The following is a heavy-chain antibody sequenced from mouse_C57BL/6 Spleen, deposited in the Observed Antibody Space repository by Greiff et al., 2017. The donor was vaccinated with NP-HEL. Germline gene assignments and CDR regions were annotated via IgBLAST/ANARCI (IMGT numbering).Heavy chain of an antibody. J-gene: IGHJ2*01. CDR2: ISDGGSYT. CDR1: GFTFSSYA. CDR3: AREGVGVTLDY. Sequence: DVRLVESGGGLVKPGGSLKLSCAASGFTFSSYAMSWVRQTPEKRLEWVATISDGGSYTYYPDNVKGRFTISRDNAKNNLYLQMSHLKSEDTAMYYCAREGVGVTLDYWGQGTTLTVSS. V-gene: IGHV5-4*01. D-gene: IGHD2-5*01.